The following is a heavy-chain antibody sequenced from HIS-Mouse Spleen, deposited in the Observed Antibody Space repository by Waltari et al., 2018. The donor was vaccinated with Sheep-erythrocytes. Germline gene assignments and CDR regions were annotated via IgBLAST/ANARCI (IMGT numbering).Heavy chain of an antibody. D-gene: IGHD3-3*01. CDR3: ARITSYYDFWSTYNKDYFDY. Sequence: QVTLKESGPVLVKPTETLTLTCTVSGFSLSNARMGVSGIRQPPGNALEWLAHIFSNDEKSYSTSLKSRLTISKDTSKSQVVLTMTNMDPVDTATYYCARITSYYDFWSTYNKDYFDYWGQGTLVTVSS. CDR1: GFSLSNARMG. J-gene: IGHJ4*02. V-gene: IGHV2-26*01. CDR2: IFSNDEK.